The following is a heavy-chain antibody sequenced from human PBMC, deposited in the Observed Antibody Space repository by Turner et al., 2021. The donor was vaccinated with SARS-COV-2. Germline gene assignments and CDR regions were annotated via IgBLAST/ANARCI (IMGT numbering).Heavy chain of an antibody. V-gene: IGHV1-2*02. D-gene: IGHD5-12*01. CDR2: INPNSGGT. Sequence: QVQLVQSVAVVKKPGASVKVSCKASGYTFTGYYMHWVRQAPGQGLEWMGWINPNSGGTNYAQKFQGRVTMTRDTSISTAYMVLSRLRSDDTAVYYCAVLEMATITDAFDIWGQGTMVTVSS. J-gene: IGHJ3*02. CDR1: GYTFTGYY. CDR3: AVLEMATITDAFDI.